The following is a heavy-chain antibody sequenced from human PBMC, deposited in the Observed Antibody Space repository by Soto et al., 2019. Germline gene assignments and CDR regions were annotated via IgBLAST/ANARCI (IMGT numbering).Heavy chain of an antibody. J-gene: IGHJ5*02. V-gene: IGHV3-33*01. CDR3: ARGKLRYFDWSPTP. CDR2: IWYDGSNK. Sequence: QVQLVESGGGVVQPGRSLRLSCAASGFTFSSYGMHWVRQAPGKGLEWVAVIWYDGSNKYYADSVKGRFTISRDNSKNTCSLQKNSLRAEDTAVYYWARGKLRYFDWSPTPLGRGPLVTVSS. D-gene: IGHD3-9*01. CDR1: GFTFSSYG.